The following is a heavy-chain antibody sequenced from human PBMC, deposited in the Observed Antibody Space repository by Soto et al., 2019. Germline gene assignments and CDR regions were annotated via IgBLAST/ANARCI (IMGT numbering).Heavy chain of an antibody. Sequence: ASVKVSCKASGRPFSSYAISWVRQAPGQGLEWMGGIIPIFGTANYAQKFQGRVTITADKSTSTAYMELSSLRSEDTAVYYCARDLLTDYYDSSGPQTSAFDIWGQGTMVTVS. CDR2: IIPIFGTA. CDR3: ARDLLTDYYDSSGPQTSAFDI. CDR1: GRPFSSYA. D-gene: IGHD3-22*01. J-gene: IGHJ3*02. V-gene: IGHV1-69*06.